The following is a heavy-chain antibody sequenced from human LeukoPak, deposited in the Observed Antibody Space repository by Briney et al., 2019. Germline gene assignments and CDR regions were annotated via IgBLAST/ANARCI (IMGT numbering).Heavy chain of an antibody. J-gene: IGHJ4*02. D-gene: IGHD1-26*01. Sequence: GGSLRLSCAASGFTFSSYWMSWVRQAPGKGLEWVANIKQDGSEKYYVDSVKGRFTISRDNAKNSLYLQMNSLRAEDTAVYYCARDIWGSGSYLTFDHWGQGTLVTVSS. CDR1: GFTFSSYW. CDR3: ARDIWGSGSYLTFDH. CDR2: IKQDGSEK. V-gene: IGHV3-7*01.